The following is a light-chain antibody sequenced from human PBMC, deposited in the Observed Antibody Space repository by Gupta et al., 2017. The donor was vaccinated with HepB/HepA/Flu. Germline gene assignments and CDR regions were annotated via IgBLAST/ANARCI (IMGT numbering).Light chain of an antibody. CDR3: AAWDDSLNGSV. CDR1: SSNIGINA. Sequence: QSVLTQPPSASGTPGQRVTISCSGSSSNIGINAVNWYQQLQGTAPKLLIFSKNQRPSGVPDRLSGSKTGTSASLAISGLQSEDEADDFCAAWDDSLNGSVFGGGTKLTVL. V-gene: IGLV1-44*01. J-gene: IGLJ2*01. CDR2: SKN.